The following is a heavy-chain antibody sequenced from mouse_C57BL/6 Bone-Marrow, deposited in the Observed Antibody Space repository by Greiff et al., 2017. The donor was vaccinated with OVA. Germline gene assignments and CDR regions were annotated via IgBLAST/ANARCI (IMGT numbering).Heavy chain of an antibody. CDR1: GFSFNTYA. J-gene: IGHJ4*01. Sequence: EVQLVESGGGLVQPKGSLKLSCAASGFSFNTYAMNWVRQAPGKGLEWVARIRSKSNNYATYYADSVKDRFTISRDDSESMLYLQMNNLKTEDTAMYYCVRGGYDECYYAMDYWGQGTSVTVSS. V-gene: IGHV10-1*01. D-gene: IGHD2-2*01. CDR3: VRGGYDECYYAMDY. CDR2: IRSKSNNYAT.